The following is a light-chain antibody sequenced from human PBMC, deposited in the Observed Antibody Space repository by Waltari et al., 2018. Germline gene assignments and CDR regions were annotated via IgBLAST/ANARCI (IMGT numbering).Light chain of an antibody. CDR3: CSYTGSSTSYG. V-gene: IGLV2-23*01. CDR1: SADLASYNL. Sequence: QSALTQPASVSGSPGQSITISCTGASADLASYNLVSWYQHHPAKAPKPMIYEAVKRPSGVSKRFSGSKSGTTATLIISGLQADDEADYYCCSYTGSSTSYGCGSATKVTVL. J-gene: IGLJ1*01. CDR2: EAV.